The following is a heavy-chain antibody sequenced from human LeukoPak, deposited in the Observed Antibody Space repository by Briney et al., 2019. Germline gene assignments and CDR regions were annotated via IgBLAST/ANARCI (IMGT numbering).Heavy chain of an antibody. J-gene: IGHJ3*02. CDR2: IYYSGST. D-gene: IGHD4-17*01. Sequence: SETLSLTCTVSGGSISSYYWSWIRQPPGKGLEWIGYIYYSGSTNYDPSLKSRVTISVDTSKNQFSLKLSSVTAADTAVYYCAREDTVTTRAFDIWGQGTMVTASS. CDR3: AREDTVTTRAFDI. V-gene: IGHV4-59*01. CDR1: GGSISSYY.